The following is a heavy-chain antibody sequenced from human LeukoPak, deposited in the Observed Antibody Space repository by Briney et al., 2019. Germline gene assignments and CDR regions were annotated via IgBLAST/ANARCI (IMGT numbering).Heavy chain of an antibody. CDR1: GGSITSYY. D-gene: IGHD5-18*01. V-gene: IGHV4-59*01. CDR3: ARWGYTYGPFDY. J-gene: IGHJ4*02. CDR2: IYYSGST. Sequence: PSETLSLTCTVSGGSITSYYWSWIRQPPGKGLEWIGYIYYSGSTKYNPSLKSRVSISVDMSKNQFSLKLSSVTAADTAVYYCARWGYTYGPFDYWGQGTLVTVSS.